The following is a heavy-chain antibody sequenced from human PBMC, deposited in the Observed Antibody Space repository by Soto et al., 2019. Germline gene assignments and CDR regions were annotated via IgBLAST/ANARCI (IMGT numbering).Heavy chain of an antibody. CDR1: GFTFSDHY. D-gene: IGHD3-10*01. Sequence: EVQLVESGGGLVQPGGSLRLSCAASGFTFSDHYMDWVRQAPGKGLEWVGRSKNKADSYTTEYAASVKVRVTISRDGAKNSLFLQMNSLKTEDTAVYYCTVWGSGNDFGAAWGQGILVTVSS. CDR3: TVWGSGNDFGAA. J-gene: IGHJ4*02. CDR2: SKNKADSYTT. V-gene: IGHV3-72*01.